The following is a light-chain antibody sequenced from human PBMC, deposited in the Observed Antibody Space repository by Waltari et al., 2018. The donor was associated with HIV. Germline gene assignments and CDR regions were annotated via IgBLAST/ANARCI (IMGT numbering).Light chain of an antibody. Sequence: QLVLTQSPSASASLGASVKLTCTLSSGHSNYAIAWHQQQPEQGPRYLMKLNSDGSHYKGDGIPDRFSCSSSGAERYLTISSLQSEDEADYYCQTWGTGMVFGGWTKLTVL. CDR3: QTWGTGMV. J-gene: IGLJ3*02. CDR2: LNSDGSH. CDR1: SGHSNYA. V-gene: IGLV4-69*01.